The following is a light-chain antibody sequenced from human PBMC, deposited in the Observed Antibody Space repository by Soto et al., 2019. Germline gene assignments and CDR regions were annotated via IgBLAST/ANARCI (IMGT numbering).Light chain of an antibody. V-gene: IGKV3-11*01. Sequence: IVLTQSPSTLSLSPGERATLSCRSSQSISRFVAWFQQKPGHSPRLLIYDASNRATGIPARFSGSGSGTDFTLTISSLEPEDFAVYYCQQRGNWPLTFGEGTKVDIK. CDR2: DAS. CDR3: QQRGNWPLT. CDR1: QSISRF. J-gene: IGKJ4*01.